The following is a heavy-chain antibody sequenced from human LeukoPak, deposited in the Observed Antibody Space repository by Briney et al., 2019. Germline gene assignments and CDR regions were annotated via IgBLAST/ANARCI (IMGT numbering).Heavy chain of an antibody. CDR1: GFSLRNSGMW. V-gene: IGHV2-70*11. CDR3: ARSYYHYGMDV. CDR2: IDWDDDK. J-gene: IGHJ6*02. Sequence: GPTLVNPTQTLTLTCTFAGFSLRNSGMWVSWSRQPPGKALEWLARIDWDDDKHYTTSLKTKLNTSKGHYKNQAVLTLTNMAPVDTATYFCARSYYHYGMDVWGQGTTVTVSS.